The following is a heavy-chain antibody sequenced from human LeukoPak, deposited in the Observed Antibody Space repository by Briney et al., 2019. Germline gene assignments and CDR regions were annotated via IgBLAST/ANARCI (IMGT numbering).Heavy chain of an antibody. CDR1: GYIFAGYN. Sequence: GASVKVSCRPSGYIFAGYNMHWVRQAPGQGLEWMGRIDPHSGDTRISQKFQGRVTVTRDTSISTVYMELNGLTSDDTAIYYCAREGSGYDYYYFDYWGQGTLVTVSS. J-gene: IGHJ4*02. V-gene: IGHV1-2*02. CDR3: AREGSGYDYYYFDY. CDR2: IDPHSGDT. D-gene: IGHD5-12*01.